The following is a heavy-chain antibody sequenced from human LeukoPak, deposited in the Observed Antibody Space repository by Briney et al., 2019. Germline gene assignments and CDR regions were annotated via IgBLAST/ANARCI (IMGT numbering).Heavy chain of an antibody. J-gene: IGHJ4*02. V-gene: IGHV3-21*01. CDR2: ISSSSSYI. CDR3: ARAWGSDYYFDY. CDR1: GFTFSNYG. D-gene: IGHD3-16*01. Sequence: PGGSLRLSCPASGFTFSNYGMHWVRQAPGKGLEWVSSISSSSSYIYYADSVKGRFTISRDNAKNSLYLQMNSLRAEDTAVYYCARAWGSDYYFDYWGQGTLVTVSS.